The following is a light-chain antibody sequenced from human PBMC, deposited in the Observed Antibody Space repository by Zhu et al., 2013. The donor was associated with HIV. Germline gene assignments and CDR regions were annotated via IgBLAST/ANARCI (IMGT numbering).Light chain of an antibody. CDR1: QSVSRY. CDR2: DAS. Sequence: DIVLTQSPATLSLSPGERATLSCRASQSVSRYLAWYQQKPGQAPRLLIYDASNRATGIPARFSGSGSGTDFTLTISRLEPEDFAVYYCQQRSNWPLYTFGPGTKLEIK. CDR3: QQRSNWPLYT. V-gene: IGKV3-11*01. J-gene: IGKJ2*01.